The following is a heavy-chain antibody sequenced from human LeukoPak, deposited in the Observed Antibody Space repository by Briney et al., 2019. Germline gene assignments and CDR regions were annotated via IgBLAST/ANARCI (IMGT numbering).Heavy chain of an antibody. J-gene: IGHJ2*01. CDR2: IYYSGST. Sequence: PSETLSLTCTVSGGSISSSSYYWGWIRQPPGKGLEWIGSIYYSGSTYYNPSLKSRVTISVDTSKNQFSLKLSSVTAADTAVYYCARLPTPADYGDHSAFPYWYFDLWGRGTLVTVSS. V-gene: IGHV4-39*07. CDR3: ARLPTPADYGDHSAFPYWYFDL. D-gene: IGHD4-17*01. CDR1: GGSISSSSYY.